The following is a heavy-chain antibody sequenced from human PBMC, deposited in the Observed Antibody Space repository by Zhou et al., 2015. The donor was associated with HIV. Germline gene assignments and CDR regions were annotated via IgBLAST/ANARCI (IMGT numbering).Heavy chain of an antibody. J-gene: IGHJ4*02. CDR1: GYTFTGYY. V-gene: IGHV1-2*04. CDR2: INPNSGGT. D-gene: IGHD4-23*01. Sequence: QVQLVQSGAEVKKPGASVKVSCKASGYTFTGYYMHWVRQAPGQGLEWMGWINPNSGGTNYAQKFQGWVTMTRDTSISTAYMELSRLRSDDTAVYYCARALHPPSYGGNSEPPTYYFDYWGQGTLVTVSS. CDR3: ARALHPPSYGGNSEPPTYYFDY.